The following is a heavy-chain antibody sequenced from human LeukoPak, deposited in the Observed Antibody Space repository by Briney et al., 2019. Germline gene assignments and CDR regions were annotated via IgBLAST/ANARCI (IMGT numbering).Heavy chain of an antibody. J-gene: IGHJ6*02. D-gene: IGHD6-19*01. CDR2: IYYGGST. CDR1: GGSISSYY. CDR3: ARVGYSSGWYRYYYGMDV. V-gene: IGHV4-59*01. Sequence: SETLSLTCTVSGGSISSYYWSWIRQPPGKGLEWIGYIYYGGSTNYNPSLKSRVTISVDTSKNQFSLKLSSVTAADTAVYYCARVGYSSGWYRYYYGMDVWGQGTTVTVSS.